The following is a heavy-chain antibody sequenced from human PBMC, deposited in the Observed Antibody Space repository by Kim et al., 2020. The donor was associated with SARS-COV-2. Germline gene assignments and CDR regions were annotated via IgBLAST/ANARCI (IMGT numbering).Heavy chain of an antibody. J-gene: IGHJ4*03. CDR3: AKGGGFDWLAASPRRY. Sequence: SETLSLTCTVSGASVTNADDSWSWIRHHPGKGLEWIGYTSYSGTTYYNPSLNSRVTISLDTSQNQFSLLLNSVTAADTAVYYCAKGGGFDWLAASPRRY. V-gene: IGHV4-31*03. D-gene: IGHD3-9*01. CDR1: GASVTNADDS. CDR2: TSYSGTT.